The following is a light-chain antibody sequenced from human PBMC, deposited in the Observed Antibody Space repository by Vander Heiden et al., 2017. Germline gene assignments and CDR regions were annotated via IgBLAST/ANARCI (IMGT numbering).Light chain of an antibody. CDR1: SSNSGAGYD. Sequence: QSVLTHPPSVSGAPGQRVTISHTGSSSNSGAGYDVHWYQQLPGTAPKRLIYGNSNRPSGVPDRFSGSKSGTSASLAITGLQAEDEADYYCQSYDSSLSGSVFGGGTKLTVL. CDR2: GNS. J-gene: IGLJ2*01. CDR3: QSYDSSLSGSV. V-gene: IGLV1-40*01.